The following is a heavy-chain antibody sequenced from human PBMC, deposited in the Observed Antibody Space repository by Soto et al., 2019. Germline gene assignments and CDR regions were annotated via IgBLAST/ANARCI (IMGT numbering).Heavy chain of an antibody. CDR2: IYYSGST. V-gene: IGHV4-39*01. CDR1: GGSISSSSYY. D-gene: IGHD3-10*01. CDR3: AGSRLWFGEKADY. J-gene: IGHJ4*02. Sequence: QLQLQESGPGLVKPSETLSLTCTVSGGSISSSSYYWGWIRQPPGKGLEWIGSIYYSGSTYYNPSLKSRVTISVDTSKNQFSLKLSSVTAADTAVYYCAGSRLWFGEKADYWGQGTLVTVSS.